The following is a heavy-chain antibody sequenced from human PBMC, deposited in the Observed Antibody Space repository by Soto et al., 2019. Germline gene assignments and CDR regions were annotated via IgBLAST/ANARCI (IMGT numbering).Heavy chain of an antibody. CDR1: GFSVSSNY. CDR2: IYSGGTT. CDR3: AREGYCSGGSCFSDY. D-gene: IGHD2-15*01. J-gene: IGHJ4*02. V-gene: IGHV3-53*01. Sequence: EVQLVESGGDSIQPGGSLRLSCAASGFSVSSNYMSWVRQAPGKGLEWVSVIYSGGTTYYADSVKGRFTISRDNSKNTLHLQMNSLRAEDTAVYYCAREGYCSGGSCFSDYWGQGTPVIVSA.